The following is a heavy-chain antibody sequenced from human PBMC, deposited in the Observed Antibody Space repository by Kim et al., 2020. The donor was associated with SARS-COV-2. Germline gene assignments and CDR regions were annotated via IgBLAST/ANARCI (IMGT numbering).Heavy chain of an antibody. CDR1: GGSISSYY. CDR3: ARDIKYGSGSNYYYGMDV. Sequence: SETLSLTCTVSGGSISSYYWSWIRQPPGKGLEWIGYIYYSGSTNYNPSLKSRVTISVDTSKNQFSLKLSSVTAADTAVYYCARDIKYGSGSNYYYGMDVWGQGTTVTVSS. V-gene: IGHV4-59*13. CDR2: IYYSGST. J-gene: IGHJ6*02. D-gene: IGHD3-10*01.